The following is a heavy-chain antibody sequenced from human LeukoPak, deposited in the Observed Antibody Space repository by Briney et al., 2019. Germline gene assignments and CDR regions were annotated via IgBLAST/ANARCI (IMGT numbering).Heavy chain of an antibody. Sequence: SETLSLTCTVSGGSISSSSYYWGWIRQPPGKGLEWIGSIYYSGSTYYNPSLKSRVTMSVDTSKNQFSLKLSSVTAADTAVYYCARDNPGAYCSSTSCYNWFDPWGQGTLVTVSS. CDR3: ARDNPGAYCSSTSCYNWFDP. CDR1: GGSISSSSYY. V-gene: IGHV4-39*07. D-gene: IGHD2-2*01. J-gene: IGHJ5*02. CDR2: IYYSGST.